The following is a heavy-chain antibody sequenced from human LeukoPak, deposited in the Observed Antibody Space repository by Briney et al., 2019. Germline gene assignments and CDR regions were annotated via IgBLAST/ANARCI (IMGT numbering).Heavy chain of an antibody. D-gene: IGHD4-23*01. CDR2: IASDGSST. CDR1: GFTFSSYW. V-gene: IGHV3-74*01. CDR3: ARGRPHGNDY. Sequence: PGGSLRLSCAASGFTFSSYWMSWVRQAPGKGLVWVSRIASDGSSTTCADSVKGRFSISRDNAKNTLYLQMNSLRVEDTAVYYCARGRPHGNDYWGQGTLVTVSS. J-gene: IGHJ4*02.